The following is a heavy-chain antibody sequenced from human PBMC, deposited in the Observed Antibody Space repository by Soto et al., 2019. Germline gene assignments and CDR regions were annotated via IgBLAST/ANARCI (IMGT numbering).Heavy chain of an antibody. D-gene: IGHD3-16*01. J-gene: IGHJ6*02. Sequence: ETLSLTCTDSGGSISRYYWSWMGQPPGKGLEWIGYIYYSGSTNYNPSLKSRVTISVDTSKNQFSLKLSSVTAADTAVYYCARVWDGYYYYYGMDVWGQGTTVTVSS. CDR1: GGSISRYY. V-gene: IGHV4-59*01. CDR2: IYYSGST. CDR3: ARVWDGYYYYYGMDV.